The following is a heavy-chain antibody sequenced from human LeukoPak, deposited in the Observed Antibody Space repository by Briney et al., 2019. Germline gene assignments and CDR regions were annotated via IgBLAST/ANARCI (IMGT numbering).Heavy chain of an antibody. CDR2: ISVRSNYR. Sequence: PGGSLRLSCTASGFSFSNAWMSWVRQAPGKGLEWVSSISVRSNYRYYADSVRGRFTISRDDARGSLFLQMNGLRAEDTAVYFCVRLRRNSDRSGYYYYYDYWGQGTLVTVSS. D-gene: IGHD3-22*01. CDR1: GFSFSNAW. V-gene: IGHV3-21*01. J-gene: IGHJ4*02. CDR3: VRLRRNSDRSGYYYYYDY.